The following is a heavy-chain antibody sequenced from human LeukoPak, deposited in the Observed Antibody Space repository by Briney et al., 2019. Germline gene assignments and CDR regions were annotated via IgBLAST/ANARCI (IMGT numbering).Heavy chain of an antibody. CDR2: FDPEDGET. Sequence: GASVKVSCKASGYTFTSYGISWVRQAPGQGLGWMGGFDPEDGETIYAQKFQGRVTMTEDTSTDTAYMELSSLRSEDTAVYYCATQTTVRIHAYFDYWGQGTLVTVSS. CDR1: GYTFTSYG. D-gene: IGHD4-11*01. J-gene: IGHJ4*02. V-gene: IGHV1-24*01. CDR3: ATQTTVRIHAYFDY.